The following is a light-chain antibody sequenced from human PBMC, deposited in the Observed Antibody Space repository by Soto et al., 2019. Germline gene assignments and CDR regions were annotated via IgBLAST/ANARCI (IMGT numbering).Light chain of an antibody. CDR3: QQLNSYPLT. J-gene: IGKJ4*01. CDR2: AAS. CDR1: QGISSY. Sequence: DIQLTQSPSFLSASVGDRVTITCRASQGISSYLAWYQQKPGKAPKLLIYAASTLQSGVPSRFSGSGSGTEFTLTISSLQPEDFATYYFQQLNSYPLTFGGGTKFEIK. V-gene: IGKV1-9*01.